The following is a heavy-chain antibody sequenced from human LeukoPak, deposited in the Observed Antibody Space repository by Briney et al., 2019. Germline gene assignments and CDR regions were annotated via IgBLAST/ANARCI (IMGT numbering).Heavy chain of an antibody. D-gene: IGHD5-12*01. CDR3: ARKDIAVGYGLLDY. J-gene: IGHJ4*02. V-gene: IGHV1-69*04. CDR1: GGTFSNYA. CDR2: IVPILDIT. Sequence: ASVKVSCKSSGGTFSNYAITWVRQAPGQGFEFMGRIVPILDITNYAQKFQGRVTITADRSTTTAYMELSSLISEDTAVYYCARKDIAVGYGLLDYWGQGTLVTVSS.